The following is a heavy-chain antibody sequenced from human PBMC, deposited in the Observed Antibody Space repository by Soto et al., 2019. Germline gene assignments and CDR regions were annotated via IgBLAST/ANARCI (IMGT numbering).Heavy chain of an antibody. V-gene: IGHV2-5*02. D-gene: IGHD3-22*01. J-gene: IGHJ2*01. CDR1: GFSLRTSGLG. Sequence: QITLKESGPALVKPTQTLTLTCTFSGFSLRTSGLGMGWIRQPPGKALEWLALIYWADDKRYSPSLKNRLTITKDTSKKQVVLTMPNMDPVDTATYFCAHSLDHYDNSGRYTYWYFDLWGRGTLVTVSS. CDR2: IYWADDK. CDR3: AHSLDHYDNSGRYTYWYFDL.